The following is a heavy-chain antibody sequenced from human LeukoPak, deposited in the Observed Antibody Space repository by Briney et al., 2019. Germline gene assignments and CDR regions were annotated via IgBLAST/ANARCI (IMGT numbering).Heavy chain of an antibody. D-gene: IGHD1-26*01. J-gene: IGHJ4*02. CDR1: GFTFSSYS. CDR2: ISSSSSYI. Sequence: GGSLRLSCAASGFTFSSYSMNWVRQAPGKGLEWVSSISSSSSYIYYADSVKGRFTISRDNSKNTLYLQMNSLRAEDTAVYYCAREFDSGSYHGPFDYWGQGTLVTVSS. V-gene: IGHV3-21*01. CDR3: AREFDSGSYHGPFDY.